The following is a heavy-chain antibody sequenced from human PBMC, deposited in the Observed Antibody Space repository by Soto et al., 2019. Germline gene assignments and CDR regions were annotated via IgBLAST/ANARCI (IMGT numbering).Heavy chain of an antibody. CDR1: GGSVNGYY. D-gene: IGHD6-6*01. CDR3: ARGYRIAANHRYYYYYGMDV. CDR2: INHTGGT. J-gene: IGHJ6*02. V-gene: IGHV4-34*09. Sequence: PSETLSLTCAVYGGSVNGYYWNWIRQPPGKGLEWIGEINHTGGTHYNPSLKSRVTMSVDTSKNQFSLKLSSVTAADTAVYYCARGYRIAANHRYYYYYGMDVWGQGTTVTVSS.